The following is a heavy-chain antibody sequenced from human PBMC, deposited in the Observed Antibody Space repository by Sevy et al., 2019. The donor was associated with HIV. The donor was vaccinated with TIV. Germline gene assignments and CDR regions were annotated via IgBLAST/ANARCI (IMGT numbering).Heavy chain of an antibody. J-gene: IGHJ6*02. CDR1: GFTFTHAW. CDR2: IQSKIDGGTT. V-gene: IGHV3-15*01. Sequence: GGSLRLSCAASGFTFTHAWMNWVRQAPGKGLEWVGRIQSKIDGGTTDFAAPVKGRFTISRDDSKDTVFLKLNSLKTEDAAVYYCPTSSHSPRVWRDFDPRFYFFYYGMDVWGQGTTVTVSS. CDR3: PTSSHSPRVWRDFDPRFYFFYYGMDV. D-gene: IGHD3-9*01.